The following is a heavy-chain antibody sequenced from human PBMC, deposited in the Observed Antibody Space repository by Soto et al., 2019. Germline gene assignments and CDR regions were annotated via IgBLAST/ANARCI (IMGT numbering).Heavy chain of an antibody. CDR3: ARGLRFLEGKDYFDC. V-gene: IGHV1-69*12. Sequence: QVQLVQSGAEAKKPGSSVKVSCKASGGTFGTYAITWVRQAPGQGLEWMGGIIPIFGTANYAQKFQGRVTITADESTSTAYMELSSLRSEDTAVYYCARGLRFLEGKDYFDCWGQGTLVTVSS. CDR2: IIPIFGTA. D-gene: IGHD3-3*01. CDR1: GGTFGTYA. J-gene: IGHJ4*02.